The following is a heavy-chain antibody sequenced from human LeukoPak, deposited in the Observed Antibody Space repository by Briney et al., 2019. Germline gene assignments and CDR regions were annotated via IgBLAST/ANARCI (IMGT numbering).Heavy chain of an antibody. V-gene: IGHV3-48*04. D-gene: IGHD3-22*01. J-gene: IGHJ1*01. CDR2: ITRSSTTI. CDR1: GFNFSIYS. Sequence: GGSLRLSCAASGFNFSIYSMNWVRQAPGKGLEWVSYITRSSTTIYYADSVKGRFTISRDNAKNSLYLQMNSLRAEDTAVYYCATYSSLNRREFQYWGQGTLLTVSS. CDR3: ATYSSLNRREFQY.